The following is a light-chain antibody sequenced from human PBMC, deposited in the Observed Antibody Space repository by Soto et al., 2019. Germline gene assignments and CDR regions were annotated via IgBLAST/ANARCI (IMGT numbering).Light chain of an antibody. CDR2: EVS. CDR1: TSDVGTYDY. J-gene: IGLJ1*01. V-gene: IGLV2-14*01. Sequence: QAVVTQPASVSGSPGQSITISCTGTTSDVGTYDYVSWYQHQPGKAPKVMIYEVSNRPSGVSDRFSGSKSGNTASLTISGLQAEDEADYYCSSYVGATTRVFGTGTKLTVL. CDR3: SSYVGATTRV.